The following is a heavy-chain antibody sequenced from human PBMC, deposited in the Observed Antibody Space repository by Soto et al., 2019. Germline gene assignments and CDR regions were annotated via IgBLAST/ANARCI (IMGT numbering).Heavy chain of an antibody. Sequence: QVQLQQWGAGLLKPSETLSLTCAVYGGSFSGYYWSWIRQPPGKGLEWIGEINHSGSTNYNPSLKSRVTISVDTSKNQFSLKLSSVTAADTAVYYCARATAKRRPFVQGIAVAPPYFDYWGQGTLVTVSS. CDR1: GGSFSGYY. CDR2: INHSGST. J-gene: IGHJ4*02. V-gene: IGHV4-34*01. D-gene: IGHD6-19*01. CDR3: ARATAKRRPFVQGIAVAPPYFDY.